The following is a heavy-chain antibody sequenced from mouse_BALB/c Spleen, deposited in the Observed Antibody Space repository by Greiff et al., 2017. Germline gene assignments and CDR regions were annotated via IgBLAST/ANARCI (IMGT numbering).Heavy chain of an antibody. J-gene: IGHJ2*01. CDR1: GFTFTDYC. CDR3: ARDIAFFDY. Sequence: EVQGVESGGGLVQPGGSLRLSCATSGFTFTDYCMSWVRQPPGKALEWLGFIRNKANGYTTEYSASVKGRFTISRDNSQSILYLQMNTLRAEDSATYYCARDIAFFDYWGQGTTLTVSS. CDR2: IRNKANGYTT. V-gene: IGHV7-3*02.